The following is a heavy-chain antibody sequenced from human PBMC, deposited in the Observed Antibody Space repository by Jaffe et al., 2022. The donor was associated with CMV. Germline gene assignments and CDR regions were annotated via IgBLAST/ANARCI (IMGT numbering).Heavy chain of an antibody. D-gene: IGHD6-13*01. CDR1: GFTFSGSA. CDR3: TRSSSSWYSPLIDY. J-gene: IGHJ4*02. Sequence: EVQLVESGGGLVQPGGSLKLSCAASGFTFSGSAMHWVRQASGKGLEWVGRIRSKANSYATAYAASVKGRFTISRDDSKNTAYLQMNSLKTEDTAVYYCTRSSSSWYSPLIDYWGQGTLVTVSS. V-gene: IGHV3-73*01. CDR2: IRSKANSYAT.